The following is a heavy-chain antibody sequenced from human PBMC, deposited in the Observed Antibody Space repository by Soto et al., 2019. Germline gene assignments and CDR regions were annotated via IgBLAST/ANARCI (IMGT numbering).Heavy chain of an antibody. CDR3: ARRGLSSSSTFRYHYYGMDV. D-gene: IGHD6-6*01. V-gene: IGHV3-30-3*01. J-gene: IGHJ6*02. CDR1: GFTFSSYA. Sequence: PGGSLRLSCAASGFTFSSYAMRWVRQAPGKGLEWVAVISYDGSNKYYADSVKGRFTISRDNSKNTLYLQMSSLRSEDTAVYYCARRGLSSSSTFRYHYYGMDVWGQGTTVTV. CDR2: ISYDGSNK.